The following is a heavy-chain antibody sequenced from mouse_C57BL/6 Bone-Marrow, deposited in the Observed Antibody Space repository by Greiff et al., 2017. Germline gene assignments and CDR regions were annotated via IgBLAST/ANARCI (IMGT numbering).Heavy chain of an antibody. V-gene: IGHV1-82*01. CDR2: IYPGDGDT. D-gene: IGHD1-1*01. CDR1: GYAFSSSW. CDR3: ARIPYYYGSAWFAD. J-gene: IGHJ3*01. Sequence: QVQLQQSGPELVKPGASVKISCKASGYAFSSSWMNWVKQRPGKGLEWIGRIYPGDGDTNYNGKFKGKATLTADKSSSTAYMQLSSLTSEDSAVYFCARIPYYYGSAWFADWGQGTLVTVSA.